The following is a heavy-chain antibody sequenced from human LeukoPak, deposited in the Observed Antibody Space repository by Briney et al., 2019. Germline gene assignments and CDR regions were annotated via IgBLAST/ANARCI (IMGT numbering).Heavy chain of an antibody. CDR3: ARDLGYGSGSDYNRRGDY. CDR2: INPNSGGT. V-gene: IGHV1-2*02. D-gene: IGHD3-10*01. J-gene: IGHJ4*02. CDR1: GDSLTDLS. Sequence: ASVKVSCKVSGDSLTDLSMHWVRQAPGQGLEWMGWINPNSGGTNYAQKFQGRVTMTRDTSISTAYMELSRLRSDDTAIYYCARDLGYGSGSDYNRRGDYWGQGTLVTVSS.